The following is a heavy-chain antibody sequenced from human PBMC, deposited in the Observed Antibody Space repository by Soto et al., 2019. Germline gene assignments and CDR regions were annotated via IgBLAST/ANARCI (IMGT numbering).Heavy chain of an antibody. CDR1: GYSISSGYY. V-gene: IGHV4-38-2*02. J-gene: IGHJ4*02. CDR3: AREWPYYDILTGYSKTNFDY. D-gene: IGHD3-9*01. Sequence: ETLSLTCAVSGYSISSGYYWGWIRQPPGKGLEWIGSIYHSGSTYYNPSLKSRVTISVDTSKNQFSLKLSSVTAADTAVYYCAREWPYYDILTGYSKTNFDYWGQGTLVTVSS. CDR2: IYHSGST.